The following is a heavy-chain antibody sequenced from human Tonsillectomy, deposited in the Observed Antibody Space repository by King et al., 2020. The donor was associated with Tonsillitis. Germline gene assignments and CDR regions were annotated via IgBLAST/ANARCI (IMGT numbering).Heavy chain of an antibody. CDR3: AKGFSGVYRAFDF. V-gene: IGHV3-23*04. CDR1: GFTSSSFA. Sequence: DVQLVESGGGLVQPGGSLRLSCAASGFTSSSFAMNWVRQAPGKGLEWVSAISGSGDSTYFADSVKGRFTISRDDSKNTLYLVMNSLRAEDTAVYYCAKGFSGVYRAFDFWGQGTMVTVSS. CDR2: ISGSGDST. J-gene: IGHJ3*01. D-gene: IGHD6-13*01.